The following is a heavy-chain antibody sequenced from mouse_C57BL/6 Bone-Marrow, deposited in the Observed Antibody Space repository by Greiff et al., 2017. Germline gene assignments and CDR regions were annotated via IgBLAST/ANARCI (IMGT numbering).Heavy chain of an antibody. CDR2: ISYSGST. Sequence: EVKLVESGPGLAKPSQTLSLTCSVTGYSITSDYWNWIRKFPGNKLEYMGYISYSGSTYYNPPLKSRISITRDTSKNQYYLQLNSVTTEDTATYYCARSSPPYYYGSSYWYFDVWGTGTTVTVSS. V-gene: IGHV3-8*01. CDR3: ARSSPPYYYGSSYWYFDV. CDR1: GYSITSDY. J-gene: IGHJ1*03. D-gene: IGHD1-1*01.